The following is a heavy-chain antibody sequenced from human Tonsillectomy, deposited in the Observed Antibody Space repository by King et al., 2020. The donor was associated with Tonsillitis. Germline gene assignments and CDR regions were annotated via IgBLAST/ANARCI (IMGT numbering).Heavy chain of an antibody. CDR1: GFTVFSNY. V-gene: IGHV3-66*01. CDR2: IYSAGST. CDR3: ARGTEWEPRDD. J-gene: IGHJ4*02. Sequence: VQLVESGGTLVQPGGSLRLSCAASGFTVFSNYMTWVRQAPGKGLECVSFIYSAGSTHYADSVKGRFTISRDNSKNTVHLQMNNLRADDTAVYYCARGTEWEPRDDWGRGTLVTVSS. D-gene: IGHD1-26*01.